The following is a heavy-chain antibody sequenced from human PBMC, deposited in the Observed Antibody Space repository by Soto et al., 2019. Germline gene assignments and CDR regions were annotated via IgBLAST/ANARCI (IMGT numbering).Heavy chain of an antibody. J-gene: IGHJ5*02. CDR1: GFTFDDYA. V-gene: IGHV3-9*01. CDR3: AKADTYYYGSGTYWDFDP. D-gene: IGHD3-10*01. Sequence: GGSLRLSCAASGFTFDDYAMHWVRQAPGKGLEWVSGISWNSGSIGYADSVKGRFTISRDNAKNSLYLQMNSLRAEDTALYYCAKADTYYYGSGTYWDFDPWGQGTLVTVSS. CDR2: ISWNSGSI.